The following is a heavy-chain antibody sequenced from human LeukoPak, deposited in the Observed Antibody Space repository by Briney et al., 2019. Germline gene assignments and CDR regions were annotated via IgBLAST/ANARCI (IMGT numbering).Heavy chain of an antibody. J-gene: IGHJ6*02. CDR2: IYSGGST. D-gene: IGHD3-9*01. V-gene: IGHV3-53*01. CDR1: GFTVSSNY. CDR3: ARDMRYFDYYYYGMDV. Sequence: GGSLRLSCAASGFTVSSNYMSWVRQAPGKGLEWVSVIYSGGSTYYADSVKGRFTISRDNSKNTLYLQMNSLRAEDTAVYYCARDMRYFDYYYYGMDVWGQGTTVTVSS.